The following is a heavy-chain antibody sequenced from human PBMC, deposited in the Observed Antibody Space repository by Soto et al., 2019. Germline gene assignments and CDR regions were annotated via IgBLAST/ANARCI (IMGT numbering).Heavy chain of an antibody. D-gene: IGHD5-12*01. V-gene: IGHV1-2*04. CDR2: INPNSGGT. CDR3: ARDVNRDGYNFGY. J-gene: IGHJ4*02. Sequence: QVQLVQSGADVKKPGASVKVSCKASGYTFTGYYMHWVRQAPGQGLEWMGWINPNSGGTNYAQKFQGWVTMTRDTSISTAYMELSRLRTDDTAVYYCARDVNRDGYNFGYWGQGTLVTVSS. CDR1: GYTFTGYY.